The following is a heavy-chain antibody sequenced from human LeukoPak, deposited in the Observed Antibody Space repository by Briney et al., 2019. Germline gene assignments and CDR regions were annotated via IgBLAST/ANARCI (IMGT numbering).Heavy chain of an antibody. CDR3: ARADGTNSGTNAYDV. CDR2: ISTYTGRA. CDR1: GYRFNVYD. D-gene: IGHD4-23*01. Sequence: AASVKVSCKTSGYRFNVYDILWVRQAPGHGLAYVGWISTYTGRANYAQKFQGRVSVITDTSTSTAYLELTNLTSSDTGLYYCARADGTNSGTNAYDVWGLGTMVTVAS. V-gene: IGHV1-18*01. J-gene: IGHJ3*01.